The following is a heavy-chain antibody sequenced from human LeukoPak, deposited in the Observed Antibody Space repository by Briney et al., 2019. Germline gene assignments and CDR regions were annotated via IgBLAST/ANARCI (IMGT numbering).Heavy chain of an antibody. CDR2: ISYDGSNK. V-gene: IGHV3-30*04. CDR3: ARDLGGYEPKFYYGMDV. Sequence: GRSLRLSCAASGFTFSSYAMHWVRQAPGKGLEWVAVISYDGSNKYYADSVKGRFTISRDNSKNTLYLQMNSLRAEDTAVYYCARDLGGYEPKFYYGMDVWGQGTTVTVSS. J-gene: IGHJ6*02. CDR1: GFTFSSYA. D-gene: IGHD5-12*01.